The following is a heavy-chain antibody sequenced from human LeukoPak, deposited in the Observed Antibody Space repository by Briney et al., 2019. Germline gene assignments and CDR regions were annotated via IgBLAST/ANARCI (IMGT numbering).Heavy chain of an antibody. D-gene: IGHD4-17*01. CDR2: ISASGGST. Sequence: GGSLRLSCAAPGFTFSSYAMSWVRQAPGKGLEWVSDISASGGSTYYADSVKGRFTISRDNPKNTLYLQMNSLRAEDTAVYYCAKKETTVTTFFENWGQGTLVTVYS. CDR1: GFTFSSYA. J-gene: IGHJ4*02. V-gene: IGHV3-23*01. CDR3: AKKETTVTTFFEN.